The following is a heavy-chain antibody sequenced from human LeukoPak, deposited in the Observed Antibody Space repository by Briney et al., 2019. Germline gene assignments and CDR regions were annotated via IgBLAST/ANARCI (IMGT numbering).Heavy chain of an antibody. CDR3: ARRGTAMAIDY. J-gene: IGHJ4*02. CDR1: GFTFSSYS. D-gene: IGHD5-18*01. Sequence: GGSLRLSCAASGFTFSSYSMNWVRQAPGKGLEWVSYISSSSNTIYYADSVKGRFTISRDTAKNSLYLQMNSLRAEDTAVYYCARRGTAMAIDYWGQGTLVTVSS. V-gene: IGHV3-48*04. CDR2: ISSSSNTI.